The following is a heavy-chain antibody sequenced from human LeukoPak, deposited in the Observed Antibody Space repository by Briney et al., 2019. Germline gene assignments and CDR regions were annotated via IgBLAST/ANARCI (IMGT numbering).Heavy chain of an antibody. J-gene: IGHJ6*03. Sequence: SETLSLTCTVSGGSITSGDYYWSWIRQPAGKGLEWIGRIYTSGSTNYNPSLKSRVTISVDTSKNQFSLKLSSVTAADTAVYYCARSDSGSYYSHYYYMDVWGKGTTVTVSS. CDR2: IYTSGST. CDR1: GGSITSGDYY. D-gene: IGHD1-26*01. V-gene: IGHV4-61*02. CDR3: ARSDSGSYYSHYYYMDV.